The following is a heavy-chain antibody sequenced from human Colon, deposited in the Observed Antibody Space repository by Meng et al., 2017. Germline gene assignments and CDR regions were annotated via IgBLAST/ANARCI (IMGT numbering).Heavy chain of an antibody. CDR3: ARVLRGSGIILYFQH. J-gene: IGHJ1*01. D-gene: IGHD3-10*01. CDR1: GGSISSSSYY. Sequence: SEILSLTCTVSGGSISSSSYYWGWIRQPPGKGLEWIGSIYYSGSTYYNPSLKSRVTISVDTSKNQFSLKLSSVTAADTAVYYCARVLRGSGIILYFQHWGQGTLVTVSS. V-gene: IGHV4-39*07. CDR2: IYYSGST.